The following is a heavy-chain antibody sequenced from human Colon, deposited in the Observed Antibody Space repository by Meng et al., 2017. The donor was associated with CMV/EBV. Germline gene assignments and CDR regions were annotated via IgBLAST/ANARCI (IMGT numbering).Heavy chain of an antibody. D-gene: IGHD2-21*02. CDR1: GYSFNGYY. J-gene: IGHJ1*01. CDR3: VSLVTLRQGVVH. CDR2: VNSGSGGT. Sequence: ASVKVSCKALGYSFNGYYVYWVRQAPGQGLQWMGWVNSGSGGTFYAQAFQGRVTMSRDPSIGTAYMELSALTSDDTAKYDCVSLVTLRQGVVHWGQGTLVTVSS. V-gene: IGHV1-2*02.